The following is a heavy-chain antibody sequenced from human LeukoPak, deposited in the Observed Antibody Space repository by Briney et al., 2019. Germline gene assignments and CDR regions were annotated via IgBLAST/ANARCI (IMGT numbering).Heavy chain of an antibody. CDR2: INHSGST. CDR3: ARTPAAMAPRGNFEY. D-gene: IGHD2-2*01. CDR1: GGSFRGYY. Sequence: PSETLSLTCAVYGGSFRGYYWIWIRQPPGKGLEWMGEINHSGSTNYNPSLKSRVTISVDTSKNQFSLKLSSVTAADTAVYYCARTPAAMAPRGNFEYWGQGTLVTASS. J-gene: IGHJ4*02. V-gene: IGHV4-34*01.